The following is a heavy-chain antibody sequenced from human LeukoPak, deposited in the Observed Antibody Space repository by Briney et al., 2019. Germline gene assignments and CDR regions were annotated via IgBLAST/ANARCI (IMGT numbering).Heavy chain of an antibody. J-gene: IGHJ4*02. V-gene: IGHV3-33*01. CDR3: ARGEDIAVAGTGLDY. CDR2: IWYDGSNK. CDR1: GFTFSSYG. D-gene: IGHD6-19*01. Sequence: PGRSLRLSCAASGFTFSSYGMHWVRQAPGKGLEWVAVIWYDGSNKYYADSVKGRFTISRDNSKNTLYLQMNSLRAEDTAVYYCARGEDIAVAGTGLDYWGQGTLVTVSS.